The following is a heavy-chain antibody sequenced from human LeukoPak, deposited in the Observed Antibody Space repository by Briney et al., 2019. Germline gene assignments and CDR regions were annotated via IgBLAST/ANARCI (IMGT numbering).Heavy chain of an antibody. D-gene: IGHD3-9*01. V-gene: IGHV4-38-2*02. CDR3: ARSGIEGGLRYFDWFPRYFDL. J-gene: IGHJ2*01. Sequence: SETLSLTCTVSGYSIRNGYFWGWVRQSPGKGLEWIGNIHQSGRTSYNPSLQSRVTISVDTSKNQFSLKLSSVTAADTAVYYCARSGIEGGLRYFDWFPRYFDLWGRGTLVTVSS. CDR1: GYSIRNGYF. CDR2: IHQSGRT.